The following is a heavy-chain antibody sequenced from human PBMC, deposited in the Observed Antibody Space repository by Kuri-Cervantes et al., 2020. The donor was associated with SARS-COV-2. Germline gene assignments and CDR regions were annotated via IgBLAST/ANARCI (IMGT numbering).Heavy chain of an antibody. J-gene: IGHJ6*02. Sequence: ASVKGSCKASGYTFTGYYMHWVRQAPGQGLEWMGWINPNSGGTNYAQKFQGRVTMTRDTSISTAYMELSRLRSDDTAVYYCAREGEYQLLYSSGIYYYGMDVWGQGTTVTDSS. D-gene: IGHD2-2*02. CDR2: INPNSGGT. CDR3: AREGEYQLLYSSGIYYYGMDV. V-gene: IGHV1-2*02. CDR1: GYTFTGYY.